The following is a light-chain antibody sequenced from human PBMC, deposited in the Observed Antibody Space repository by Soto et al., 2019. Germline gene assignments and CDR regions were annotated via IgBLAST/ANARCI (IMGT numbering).Light chain of an antibody. Sequence: DIQMTQSPSSLSASVGDRVTITCRASQSISSYLNWYQQKPGKAPKLLIYAASSLQSGVPSRFSGSGSGTDFTLTISSLQPEDFATYYCQQYNSYSFGQGTKA. CDR1: QSISSY. V-gene: IGKV1-39*01. CDR3: QQYNSYS. CDR2: AAS. J-gene: IGKJ1*01.